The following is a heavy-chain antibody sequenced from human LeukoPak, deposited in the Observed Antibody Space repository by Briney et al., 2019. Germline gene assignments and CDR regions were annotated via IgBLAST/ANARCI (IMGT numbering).Heavy chain of an antibody. D-gene: IGHD6-19*01. CDR3: ARRSGIAVAGAFDY. Sequence: GGSLRLSCAASEFSVGSNYMTWVRQAPGKGLEWVSYISSSGSTIYYADSVKGRFTISRDNAKNTLYLQMNSLRAEDTAVYYCARRSGIAVAGAFDYWGQGTLVTVSS. J-gene: IGHJ4*02. CDR1: EFSVGSNY. V-gene: IGHV3-11*01. CDR2: ISSSGSTI.